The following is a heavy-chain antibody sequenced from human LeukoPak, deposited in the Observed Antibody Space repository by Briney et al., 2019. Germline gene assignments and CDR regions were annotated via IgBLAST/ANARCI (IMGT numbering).Heavy chain of an antibody. V-gene: IGHV1-46*01. CDR2: INPSGGST. D-gene: IGHD6-13*01. CDR1: GYTFTSYY. J-gene: IGHJ6*03. Sequence: ASVKVSCKASGYTFTSYYMHWVRQAPGQGLEWMGIINPSGGSTSYAQKFQGRVTMTRDMSTSTVYMELSSLRSEDTAVYYCARGDIIAAAGMTYYYYMDVWGKGTTVTVSS. CDR3: ARGDIIAAAGMTYYYYMDV.